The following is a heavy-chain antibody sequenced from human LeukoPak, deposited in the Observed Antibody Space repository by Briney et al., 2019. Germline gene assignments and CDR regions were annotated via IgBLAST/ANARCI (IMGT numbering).Heavy chain of an antibody. D-gene: IGHD6-19*01. V-gene: IGHV3-66*01. CDR1: RFTVSNNH. CDR2: IYNGDNT. CDR3: ARASRWLAFDN. J-gene: IGHJ4*02. Sequence: GGSLRLSCVASRFTVSNNHMDWVRQAPGKGLEWVSVIYNGDNTYYADSVQGRFTISKDNSKNTLYLQMNSLRPEDTAVYFCARASRWLAFDNRGQGTLVTVSS.